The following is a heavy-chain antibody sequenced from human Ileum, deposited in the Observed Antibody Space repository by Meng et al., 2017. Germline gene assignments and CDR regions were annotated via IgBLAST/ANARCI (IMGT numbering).Heavy chain of an antibody. CDR1: GGAFNDYY. CDR2: IHHSGRT. CDR3: VRGPARETHDLDY. D-gene: IGHD1-26*01. Sequence: QVRLTQGGAGLLKPSEPLSLTWAVFGGAFNDYYWGWVRQSPGKGLEWIGQIHHSGRTNYKSSLERRVTISVDTSKSQFSLKLTSVTAADTAMYYCVRGPARETHDLDYWGQGALVTVSS. V-gene: IGHV4-34*01. J-gene: IGHJ4*02.